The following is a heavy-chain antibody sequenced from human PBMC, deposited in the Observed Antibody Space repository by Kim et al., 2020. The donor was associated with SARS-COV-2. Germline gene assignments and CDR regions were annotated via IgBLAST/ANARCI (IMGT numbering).Heavy chain of an antibody. CDR1: GYSFTSYW. CDR3: ARLSYSSSWYSRWFDP. CDR2: IDPSDSYT. V-gene: IGHV5-10-1*01. J-gene: IGHJ5*02. Sequence: GESLKISCKGSGYSFTSYWISWVRQMPGKGLEWMGRIDPSDSYTNYRPSFQGHVTIPADKSISTAYLQWSSLKASDTAMYYCARLSYSSSWYSRWFDPWGQGTLVTVSS. D-gene: IGHD6-13*01.